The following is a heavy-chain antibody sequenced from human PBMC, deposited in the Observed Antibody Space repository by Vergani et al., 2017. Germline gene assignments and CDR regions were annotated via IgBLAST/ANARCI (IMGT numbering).Heavy chain of an antibody. Sequence: QVQLVESGGGVVQPGRSLRLSCAASGFTFSDYGMHWVRQTPGKGLEWVAVLSYDGRNKYYADSVKGRFTISRDNSKNTLYLQVNSLRVEDTAVYYCARGTAYYFWSGHGNDFWSQGTLVTVSS. CDR2: LSYDGRNK. D-gene: IGHD3-3*01. CDR1: GFTFSDYG. V-gene: IGHV3-30*03. J-gene: IGHJ4*02. CDR3: ARGTAYYFWSGHGNDF.